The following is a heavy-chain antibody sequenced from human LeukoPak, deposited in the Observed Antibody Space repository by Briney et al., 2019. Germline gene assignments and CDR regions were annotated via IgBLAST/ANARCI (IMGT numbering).Heavy chain of an antibody. Sequence: SETLSLTCAVYGGSFSGYYWSWIRQPPGKGLEWIGEINHSGSTNYNPSLKSRVTISVDTSKNQFSLKLSSVTAADTAVYYCARGGRNVVVPAAIRRVNWFDPWGQGTLVTVSS. V-gene: IGHV4-34*01. CDR2: INHSGST. CDR3: ARGGRNVVVPAAIRRVNWFDP. D-gene: IGHD2-2*02. J-gene: IGHJ5*02. CDR1: GGSFSGYY.